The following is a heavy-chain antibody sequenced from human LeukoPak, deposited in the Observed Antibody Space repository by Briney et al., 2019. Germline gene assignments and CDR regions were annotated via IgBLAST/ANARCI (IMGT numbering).Heavy chain of an antibody. J-gene: IGHJ4*02. V-gene: IGHV3-48*03. D-gene: IGHD6-19*01. Sequence: GGSLRLSCVASGFKFSSYEMNWVRQAPGKGLEWVSYISSSGSTKYYADSVKGRFTISRDTAKNSLFLQMNSLRAEDTAVYYCAREDIAVAGSFDYWGQGTLVTVSS. CDR3: AREDIAVAGSFDY. CDR1: GFKFSSYE. CDR2: ISSSGSTK.